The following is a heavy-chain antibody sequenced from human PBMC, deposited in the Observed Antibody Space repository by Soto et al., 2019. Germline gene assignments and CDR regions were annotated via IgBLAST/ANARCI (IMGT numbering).Heavy chain of an antibody. J-gene: IGHJ6*02. Sequence: GASVKVSCKASGYTFTSYDINWVRQATGQGLEWMGWMNPNSGNTGYAQKFQGRVTMTRNTSISTAYMEMSSLRSEDTAVYYCARGAPRGYSYGYDYYYYGMDVLGQGTTVTVSS. CDR1: GYTFTSYD. D-gene: IGHD5-18*01. V-gene: IGHV1-8*01. CDR3: ARGAPRGYSYGYDYYYYGMDV. CDR2: MNPNSGNT.